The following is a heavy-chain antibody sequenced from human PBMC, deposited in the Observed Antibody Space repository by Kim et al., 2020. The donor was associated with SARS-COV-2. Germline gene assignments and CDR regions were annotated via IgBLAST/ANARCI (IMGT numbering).Heavy chain of an antibody. CDR1: GYTFTSYG. CDR2: ISAYNGNT. D-gene: IGHD3-3*01. J-gene: IGHJ6*02. V-gene: IGHV1-18*01. Sequence: ASVKVSCKASGYTFTSYGISWVRQAPGQGLEWMGWISAYNGNTNYAQKLQGRVTMTTDTSTSTAYMELRSLRSDDTAVYYCARDRRGVWSGLLYYYYYGMDVWGQGTTVTVSS. CDR3: ARDRRGVWSGLLYYYYYGMDV.